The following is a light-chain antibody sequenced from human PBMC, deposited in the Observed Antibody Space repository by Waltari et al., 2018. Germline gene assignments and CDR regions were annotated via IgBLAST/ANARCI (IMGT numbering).Light chain of an antibody. CDR1: QSISSN. Sequence: IVMTQSPATLSVSPGERATLSCRASQSISSNLVWYQHKPGHAPRVLIHGASTRATGIPARFSGSGSGTEFTLTITSLQSEDFAVYYCLQYKNWPPLYTFGQGTKLEI. CDR2: GAS. CDR3: LQYKNWPPLYT. V-gene: IGKV3-15*01. J-gene: IGKJ2*01.